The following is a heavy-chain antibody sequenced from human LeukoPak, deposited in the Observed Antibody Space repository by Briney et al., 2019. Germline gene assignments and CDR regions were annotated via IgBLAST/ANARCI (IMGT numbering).Heavy chain of an antibody. CDR1: GYTLTELS. Sequence: ASVKVSCKVSGYTLTELSMHWVRQAPGKGLEWMGGFDPEDGETIYAQKFQGRVTMTEDTSTDTAYMELSSLRSEDTAVYYCATGGFRKLKLNWFDPWGQGTLVTVSS. V-gene: IGHV1-24*01. CDR2: FDPEDGET. J-gene: IGHJ5*02. CDR3: ATGGFRKLKLNWFDP. D-gene: IGHD1-1*01.